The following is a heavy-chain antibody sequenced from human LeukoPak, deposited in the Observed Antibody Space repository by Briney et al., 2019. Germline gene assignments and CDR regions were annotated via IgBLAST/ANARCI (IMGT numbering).Heavy chain of an antibody. CDR1: GFTFSSYS. Sequence: GGSLRLSCAASGFTFSSYSMNWVRQAPGKGLEWISYISTSTTTIYYANSVKGRFTISRDNAKKSLYLQMNSLRVEDAGVYYCASWGEGALDNWGQGTLVTVSS. J-gene: IGHJ4*02. CDR2: ISTSTTTI. V-gene: IGHV3-48*01. D-gene: IGHD1-26*01. CDR3: ASWGEGALDN.